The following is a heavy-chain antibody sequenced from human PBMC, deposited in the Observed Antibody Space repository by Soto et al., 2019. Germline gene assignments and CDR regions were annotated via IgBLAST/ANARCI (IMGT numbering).Heavy chain of an antibody. CDR1: GGSISSSNW. D-gene: IGHD3-3*01. V-gene: IGHV4-4*02. CDR3: ARAKFSIFEVVSIRNYYYGMDV. Sequence: PSETLSVTCAVSGGSISSSNWWRWVRQPPGKGLEWIGEIYHSGSTNYNPSLKSRVTISVDKSKNQFSLKLSSVTAADTAVYYCARAKFSIFEVVSIRNYYYGMDVWGQGTTVTVSS. J-gene: IGHJ6*01. CDR2: IYHSGST.